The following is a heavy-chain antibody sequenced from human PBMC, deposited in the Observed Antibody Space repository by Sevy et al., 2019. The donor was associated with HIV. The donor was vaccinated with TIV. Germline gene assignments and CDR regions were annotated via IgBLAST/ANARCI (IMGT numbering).Heavy chain of an antibody. J-gene: IGHJ4*02. D-gene: IGHD7-27*01. V-gene: IGHV3-48*02. CDR1: GFTFSSYS. Sequence: GESLKISCAASGFTFSSYSMNWVRQAPGKGLEWVSYISSSSSTIYYADSVKGRFTISRDNAKNSLYLQMNSLRDEDTAVYYCAILWGRHELGSVSDYWGQGTLVTVSS. CDR2: ISSSSSTI. CDR3: AILWGRHELGSVSDY.